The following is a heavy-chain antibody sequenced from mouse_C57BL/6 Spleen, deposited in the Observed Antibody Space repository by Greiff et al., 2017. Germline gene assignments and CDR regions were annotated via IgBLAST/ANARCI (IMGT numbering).Heavy chain of an antibody. J-gene: IGHJ4*01. CDR1: GYAFSSSW. V-gene: IGHV1-82*01. Sequence: VQLQQSGPELVKPGASVKISCKASGYAFSSSWMNWVKQTPGKGLEWIGRIYPGDGATNYNGKFKGKATLTADKSTSTAYMQLSSLTSEDVAVYFCAKTGTSAMDTTGQGASDPVSS. CDR3: AKTGTSAMDT. D-gene: IGHD4-1*01. CDR2: IYPGDGAT.